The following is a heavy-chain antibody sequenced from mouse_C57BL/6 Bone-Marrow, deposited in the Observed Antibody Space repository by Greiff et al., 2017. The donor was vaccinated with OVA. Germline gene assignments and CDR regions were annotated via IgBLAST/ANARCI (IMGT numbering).Heavy chain of an antibody. CDR1: GFTFSSYA. D-gene: IGHD1-1*01. CDR3: ARPVVAMDFDV. V-gene: IGHV5-4*01. J-gene: IGHJ1*03. CDR2: ISDGGSYT. Sequence: DVHLVESGGGLVKPGGSLKLSCAASGFTFSSYAMSWVRQTPEKRLEWVATISDGGSYTYYPDNVKGRFTISRDNAKNNLYLQMSHLKSEDTAMYYCARPVVAMDFDVWGTGTTVTVSS.